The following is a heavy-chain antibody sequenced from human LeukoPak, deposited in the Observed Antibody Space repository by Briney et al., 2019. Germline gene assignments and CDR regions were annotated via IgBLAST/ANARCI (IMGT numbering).Heavy chain of an antibody. CDR2: ISSSGSTI. D-gene: IGHD2-8*01. CDR1: GLTFISYE. Sequence: GGSLRLSCAASGLTFISYEMNWVRQAPGKGLEWLSYISSSGSTIYYADSVKGRFTISRDNAKNSLYLQMNSLRAEDTAVYYCARDSGGYCTNGVCSTFGYWGQGTLVTVSS. CDR3: ARDSGGYCTNGVCSTFGY. J-gene: IGHJ4*02. V-gene: IGHV3-48*03.